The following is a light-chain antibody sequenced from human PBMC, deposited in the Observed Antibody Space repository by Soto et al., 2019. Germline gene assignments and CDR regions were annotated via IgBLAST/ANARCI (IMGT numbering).Light chain of an antibody. Sequence: DIQMTQSPSSLSASVGDTVTITCLASQGIRNYLNWYQQKPGKAPKLLIYDASNLERGVPSRFSGSVSGTDFTFTINSLQAEDVATYYCQQYDDLLTFGGGTKVEIK. J-gene: IGKJ4*01. CDR1: QGIRNY. CDR2: DAS. V-gene: IGKV1-33*01. CDR3: QQYDDLLT.